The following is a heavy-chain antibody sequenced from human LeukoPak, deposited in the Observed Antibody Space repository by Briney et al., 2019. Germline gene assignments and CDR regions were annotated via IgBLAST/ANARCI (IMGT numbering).Heavy chain of an antibody. CDR1: GGSINSRSDY. Sequence: SETLSLTCTVSGGSINSRSDYWGWIRQPPGKGLEWIGSIYYSGSTHYNPSLKSRVTISVDKSKNQFSLKLSSVTAADTAVYYCARLDYGDYFDYWGQGTLVTVSS. J-gene: IGHJ4*02. CDR2: IYYSGST. CDR3: ARLDYGDYFDY. D-gene: IGHD4-17*01. V-gene: IGHV4-39*07.